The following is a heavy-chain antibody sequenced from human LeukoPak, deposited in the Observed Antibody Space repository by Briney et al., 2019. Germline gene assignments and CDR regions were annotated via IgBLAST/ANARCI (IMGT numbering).Heavy chain of an antibody. V-gene: IGHV3-30-3*01. CDR3: ARDSIVVVPAAKKYGMDV. J-gene: IGHJ6*02. D-gene: IGHD2-2*01. CDR1: GFTFSNYA. Sequence: GGSLRLSCAASGFTFSNYAMTWVRQAPGKGLEWVAVISYDGSNKYYADSVKGRFTISRDNSKNTLYLQMNSLRAEDTAVYYCARDSIVVVPAAKKYGMDVWGQGTTVTVSS. CDR2: ISYDGSNK.